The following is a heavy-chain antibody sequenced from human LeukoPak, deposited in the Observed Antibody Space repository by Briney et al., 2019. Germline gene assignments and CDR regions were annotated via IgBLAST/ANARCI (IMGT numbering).Heavy chain of an antibody. J-gene: IGHJ6*03. CDR2: IYYSGST. CDR3: ARAGGVRARILYYYMDV. CDR1: GGSISSGGYY. Sequence: PSQTLSLTCTVSGGSISSGGYYWSWIRQHPGKGLEWIGYIYYSGSTYYNPSLKSRVTISVDTSKNQFSLKLSSVTAADTAVYYCARAGGVRARILYYYMDVWGKGTTVTVSS. V-gene: IGHV4-31*03. D-gene: IGHD1-26*01.